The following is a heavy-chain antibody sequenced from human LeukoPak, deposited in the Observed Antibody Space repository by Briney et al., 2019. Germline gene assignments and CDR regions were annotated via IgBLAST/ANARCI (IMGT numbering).Heavy chain of an antibody. CDR3: ARGPTVTGDAFDI. CDR1: DDSITIYY. CDR2: IDHTGIT. Sequence: SETLSLTCTVSDDSITIYYWTWIRQPPGKGLEWIGYIDHTGITNYNPSLNSRVTISRDTSKNHFSLELSSATAADTAVYYFARGPTVTGDAFDIWGQGTMVTVSS. D-gene: IGHD4-17*01. J-gene: IGHJ3*02. V-gene: IGHV4-59*01.